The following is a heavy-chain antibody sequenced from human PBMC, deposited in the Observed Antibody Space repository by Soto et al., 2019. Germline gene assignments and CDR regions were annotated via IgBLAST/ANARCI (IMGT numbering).Heavy chain of an antibody. CDR3: AKVNYDFWSGYSEKANLDY. J-gene: IGHJ4*02. D-gene: IGHD3-3*01. CDR1: GFTFSSYG. CDR2: ISGSGGST. Sequence: GGSLRLSCAASGFTFSSYGMHWVRQAPGKGLEWVAVISGSGGSTYYADSVKGRFTISRDNSKNTLYLQMNSLRAEDTAVYYSAKVNYDFWSGYSEKANLDYWGQGTLVTVSS. V-gene: IGHV3-23*01.